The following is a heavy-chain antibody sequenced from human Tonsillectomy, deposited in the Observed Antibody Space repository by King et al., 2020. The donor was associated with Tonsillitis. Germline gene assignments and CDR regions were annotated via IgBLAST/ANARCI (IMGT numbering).Heavy chain of an antibody. J-gene: IGHJ6*02. Sequence: VQLVESGGGLVQPGRSLRLSCAASGFTFDDYAMHWVRQTPGKGLEWVSGISWDSSITAYADSVRGRFTVSRDNAKKSLYLQMNSLRPEDTALYYCAKVIAAALYYYGSGSDGMDVWGQGTTVTISS. CDR3: AKVIAAALYYYGSGSDGMDV. V-gene: IGHV3-9*01. CDR2: ISWDSSIT. D-gene: IGHD3-10*01. CDR1: GFTFDDYA.